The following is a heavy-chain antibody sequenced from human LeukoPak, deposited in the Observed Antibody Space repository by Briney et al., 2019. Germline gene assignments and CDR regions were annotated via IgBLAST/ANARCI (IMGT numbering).Heavy chain of an antibody. J-gene: IGHJ4*02. CDR3: VRDPLTAYFDY. D-gene: IGHD2-21*02. Sequence: GGSLRLPCAASGFTFSTYNMNWVRQAPGKGLEWVSFISGSDGTTFYADSVKGRFTISRDNAKNSLSLQMDGLSREDTAIYYCVRDPLTAYFDYWGQGSLVTVSS. V-gene: IGHV3-48*01. CDR2: ISGSDGTT. CDR1: GFTFSTYN.